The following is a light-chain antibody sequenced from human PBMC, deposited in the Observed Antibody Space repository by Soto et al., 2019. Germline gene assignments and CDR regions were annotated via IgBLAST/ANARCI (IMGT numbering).Light chain of an antibody. CDR3: NSYVGNTNNVV. CDR1: GSDVGGNNY. V-gene: IGLV2-8*01. CDR2: EVN. J-gene: IGLJ2*01. Sequence: QSVLTKPPSASGSPGQSVTISCTGTGSDVGGNNYVSWYQQHPGKAPKLMIYEVNKRPSGVPDRFSGSKSGNTASLTVSGLQADDEADYYCNSYVGNTNNVVFGGGTKLTVL.